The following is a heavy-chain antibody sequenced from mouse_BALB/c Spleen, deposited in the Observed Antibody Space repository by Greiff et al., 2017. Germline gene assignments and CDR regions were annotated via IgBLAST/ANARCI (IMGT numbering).Heavy chain of an antibody. D-gene: IGHD2-14*01. CDR2: ISSGGST. CDR3: ARWRYDGDYYAMDY. CDR1: GFTFSSYA. J-gene: IGHJ4*01. V-gene: IGHV5-6-5*01. Sequence: EVKLQESGGGLVKPGGSLKLSCAASGFTFSSYAMSWVRQTPEKRLEWVASISSGGSTYYPDSVKGRFTISRDNARNILYLQMSSLRSEDTAMYYCARWRYDGDYYAMDYWGQGTSVTVSS.